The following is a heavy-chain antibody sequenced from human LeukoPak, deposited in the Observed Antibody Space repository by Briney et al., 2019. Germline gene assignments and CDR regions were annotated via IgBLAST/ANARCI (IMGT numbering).Heavy chain of an antibody. J-gene: IGHJ3*02. CDR1: GFTFSDYY. Sequence: GGSLRLSCAASGFTFSDYYMSWIRQAPGKGLEWVSYISSSGSNIYYADSVKGRFTISRDNAKNSLYLQMNSLRAEDTSLYYFAKDICYGSGTLIAAFDIWGQGTMVTVSS. D-gene: IGHD3-10*01. V-gene: IGHV3-11*01. CDR3: AKDICYGSGTLIAAFDI. CDR2: ISSSGSNI.